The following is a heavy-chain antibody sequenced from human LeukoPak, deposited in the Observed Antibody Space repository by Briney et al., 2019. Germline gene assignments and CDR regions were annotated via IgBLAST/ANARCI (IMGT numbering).Heavy chain of an antibody. Sequence: GGSLRLSCAASGFTFSGYWMSWVRQAPGKGLEWVANIKQDGSEKYYVDSVKGRFTISRDNAKNSLYLQMNSLRAEDTAVYYCARGRLDPWGQGTLVTVSS. J-gene: IGHJ5*02. CDR3: ARGRLDP. CDR1: GFTFSGYW. CDR2: IKQDGSEK. V-gene: IGHV3-7*01.